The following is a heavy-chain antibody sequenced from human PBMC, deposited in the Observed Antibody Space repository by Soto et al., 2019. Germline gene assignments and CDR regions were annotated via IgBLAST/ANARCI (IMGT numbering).Heavy chain of an antibody. CDR2: ISSSSSTI. V-gene: IGHV3-48*02. CDR1: GLTFSSYS. CDR3: ARDGRVVVAATLLARYYYSMDV. Sequence: LRLSCAASGLTFSSYSMSWVRQAPLKGLEWVSYISSSSSTIYYADSVKGRFTISRDNAKNSLYLQMNSLRDEDTAVYYCARDGRVVVAATLLARYYYSMDVWGQGTTVTVSS. J-gene: IGHJ6*02. D-gene: IGHD2-15*01.